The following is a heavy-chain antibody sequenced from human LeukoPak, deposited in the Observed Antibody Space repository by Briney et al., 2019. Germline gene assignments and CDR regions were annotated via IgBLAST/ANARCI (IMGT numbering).Heavy chain of an antibody. J-gene: IGHJ4*02. V-gene: IGHV1-2*02. Sequence: GASVKVSCKASGYTFGAYYMYWVRQAPGQGLEWMGWINPNSGGTNYAQKFQGRVTMTRDTSISTAYMELSRLRSDDTAVYYCAREGGYSGYDTGLDYWGQGTLVTVSS. CDR3: AREGGYSGYDTGLDY. D-gene: IGHD5-12*01. CDR2: INPNSGGT. CDR1: GYTFGAYY.